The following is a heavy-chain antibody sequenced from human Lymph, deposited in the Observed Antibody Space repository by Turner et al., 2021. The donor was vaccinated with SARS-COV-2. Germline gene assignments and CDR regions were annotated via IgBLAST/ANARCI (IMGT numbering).Heavy chain of an antibody. CDR3: ARHITMFGVAGSWFDP. CDR1: AAAISSSGYY. Sequence: QLQLQGSGPRLVRPSDTLSLTAPSPAAAISSSGYYCGWIRQPPGKGLEWMGSFYYSESTVYTPPLKRRVTIPVDTSKNLFLLQLSSVTAADTAVYCCARHITMFGVAGSWFDPWGQGTLVTVSS. D-gene: IGHD3-3*01. CDR2: FYYSEST. J-gene: IGHJ5*02. V-gene: IGHV4-39*01.